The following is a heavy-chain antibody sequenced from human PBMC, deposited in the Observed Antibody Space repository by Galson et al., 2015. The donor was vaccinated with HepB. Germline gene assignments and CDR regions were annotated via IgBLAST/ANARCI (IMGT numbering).Heavy chain of an antibody. CDR3: ARDPPGLDNPNAFDI. CDR2: INAYNGNT. D-gene: IGHD1-14*01. CDR1: GYTFTSYA. J-gene: IGHJ3*02. Sequence: SVKVSCKASGYTFTSYAMHWVRQAPGQRLEWMGWINAYNGNTNYAQKLQGRVTMTTDASTSTAYMELRSLRSDDTAVYYCARDPPGLDNPNAFDIWGQGTMVTVSS. V-gene: IGHV1-18*01.